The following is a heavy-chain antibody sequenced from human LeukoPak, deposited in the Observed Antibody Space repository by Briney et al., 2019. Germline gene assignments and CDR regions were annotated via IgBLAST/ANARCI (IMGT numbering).Heavy chain of an antibody. V-gene: IGHV3-21*01. D-gene: IGHD3-22*01. J-gene: IGHJ4*02. CDR1: GFTFSSYS. CDR3: ARIRDDLLPIFDY. CDR2: ISSSSSYI. Sequence: GGSLRLSCAASGFTFSSYSMNWVRQAPGKGLEWVSSISSSSSYIYYADSVKGRFTISRDNAKNSLYLQMNSLRAEDTAVYYCARIRDDLLPIFDYWGQGTLVTVSS.